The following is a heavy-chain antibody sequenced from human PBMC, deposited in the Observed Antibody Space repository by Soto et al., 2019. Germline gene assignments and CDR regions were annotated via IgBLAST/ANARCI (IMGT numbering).Heavy chain of an antibody. CDR3: ARMYSSGSGWFHP. D-gene: IGHD6-19*01. CDR1: GYSITAGGYY. J-gene: IGHJ5*02. CDR2: FYSSGSI. V-gene: IGHV4-31*03. Sequence: SETLSLTCFVSGYSITAGGYYWSWIRHHPGKGLEWIGSFYSSGSIIYNPSLRSRVSISGDTSSNQFSMSQTSVTAADTARYYCARMYSSGSGWFHPWGQGTLVTVSS.